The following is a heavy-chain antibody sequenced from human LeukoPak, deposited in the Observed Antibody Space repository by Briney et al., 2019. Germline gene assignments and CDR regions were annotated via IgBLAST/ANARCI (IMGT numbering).Heavy chain of an antibody. Sequence: SETLSLTCAVSGYSITRGYYWAWIRQPPGEGLEWIGNIYHSGSTYYNASLKSRFTISVDTSKNQFSLKLSSVTAADTAVYYCARRYSNYFFDYWGQGTLVTVSS. CDR3: ARRYSNYFFDY. CDR2: IYHSGST. V-gene: IGHV4-38-2*01. D-gene: IGHD4-11*01. CDR1: GYSITRGYY. J-gene: IGHJ4*02.